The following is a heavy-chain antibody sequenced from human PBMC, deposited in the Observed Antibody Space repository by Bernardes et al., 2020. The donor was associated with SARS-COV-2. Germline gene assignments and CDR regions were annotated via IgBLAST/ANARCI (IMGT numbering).Heavy chain of an antibody. CDR3: ARDRPSSYDFWSGVVSGGMDV. CDR2: ISSSSSTI. D-gene: IGHD3-3*01. CDR1: GFTFSSYS. V-gene: IGHV3-48*02. J-gene: IGHJ6*02. Sequence: GSLRLSCAASGFTFSSYSMNWVRQAPGKGLEWVSYISSSSSTIYYADSVKGRFTISRDNAKNSLYLQMNSLRDEDTAVYYCARDRPSSYDFWSGVVSGGMDVGSQGTTVTVYS.